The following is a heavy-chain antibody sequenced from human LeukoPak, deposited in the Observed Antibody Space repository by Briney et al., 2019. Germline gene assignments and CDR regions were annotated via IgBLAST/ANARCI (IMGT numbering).Heavy chain of an antibody. Sequence: SETLSLTCTASGGSISSYYWSWIRQPPGKGLEWIGYIYYSGSTNYNPSLKSRVTISVDTSKNQFSLKLSSVTAADTAVYYCARDLRSGSYYRYYYYMDVWGKGTTVTASS. CDR3: ARDLRSGSYYRYYYYMDV. V-gene: IGHV4-59*01. CDR2: IYYSGST. D-gene: IGHD1-26*01. J-gene: IGHJ6*03. CDR1: GGSISSYY.